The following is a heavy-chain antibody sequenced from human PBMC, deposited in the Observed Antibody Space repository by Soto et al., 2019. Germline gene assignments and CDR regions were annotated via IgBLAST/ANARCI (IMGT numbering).Heavy chain of an antibody. V-gene: IGHV1-18*01. CDR2: ISFKGDT. CDR3: ARVEGFFDSSGYAH. J-gene: IGHJ1*01. D-gene: IGHD3-22*01. CDR1: GYTFTSYG. Sequence: ASVKVSCKASGYTFTSYGITWVRQAPGQGLEWMGWISFKGDTDYAQHIRGRVTMTTDTSTSTAYMELRSLSSDDTAVYYCARVEGFFDSSGYAHWGQGTLVTVYS.